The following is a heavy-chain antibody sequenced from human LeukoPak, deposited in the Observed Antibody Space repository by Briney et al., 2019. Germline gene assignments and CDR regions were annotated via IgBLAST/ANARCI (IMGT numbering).Heavy chain of an antibody. V-gene: IGHV3-9*01. J-gene: IGHJ3*02. CDR2: ISWNSGSI. D-gene: IGHD3-22*01. CDR1: GFTFDDYA. CDR3: AKDLYYYDSSGYLVAFDI. Sequence: QSGGSLRLSCAASGFTFDDYAMHWVRQAPGKGLEWVSGISWNSGSIGYADSVKGRFTISRDNAKNSLYLQMNSLRAEDTALYYCAKDLYYYDSSGYLVAFDIWGQGTMVTVSS.